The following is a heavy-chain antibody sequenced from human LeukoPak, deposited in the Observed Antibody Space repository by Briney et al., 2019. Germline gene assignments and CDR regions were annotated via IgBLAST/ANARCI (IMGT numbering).Heavy chain of an antibody. CDR2: IHYSVTT. Sequence: TSETLSLTCTVSGGSVSSGTYFWTWVRQPPGKGLEWIGHIHYSVTTNYNPSLKSRVTMSLDTSKNQFSLKLTSVTAADTAIYFCARWGTYWGQGIQVTVSS. V-gene: IGHV4-61*01. D-gene: IGHD7-27*01. CDR3: ARWGTY. J-gene: IGHJ4*02. CDR1: GGSVSSGTYF.